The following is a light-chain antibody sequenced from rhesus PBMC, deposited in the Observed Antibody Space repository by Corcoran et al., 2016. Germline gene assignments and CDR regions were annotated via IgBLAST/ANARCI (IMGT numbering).Light chain of an antibody. CDR2: KAS. CDR3: QHGYSTPPT. V-gene: IGKV1-74*01. Sequence: DIQMTQSPSSLSASVGDRVTITCRASENVNNYLNWYQQKPGKAPKLLSYKASTLQSGVPSRFSGRGSGTGYTFTISSLQPEDVATYYCQHGYSTPPTFGGGTKVELK. CDR1: ENVNNY. J-gene: IGKJ4*01.